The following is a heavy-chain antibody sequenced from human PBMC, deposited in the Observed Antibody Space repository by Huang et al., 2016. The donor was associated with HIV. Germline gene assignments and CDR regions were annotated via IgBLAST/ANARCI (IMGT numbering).Heavy chain of an antibody. CDR2: SYDSGST. D-gene: IGHD2-21*02. Sequence: QLQLQESGPGLVKPSETLSLTCTVSGGSISSSGYSWGWIRQPPGKGLQCMENSYDSGSTYYTPSLKRRVTISVDTSKNKCSLRLSSVTAADTAVYYCARLAYCAGDCYSGHYYFDYWGQGTLVTVSS. CDR1: GGSISSSGYS. J-gene: IGHJ4*02. V-gene: IGHV4-39*01. CDR3: ARLAYCAGDCYSGHYYFDY.